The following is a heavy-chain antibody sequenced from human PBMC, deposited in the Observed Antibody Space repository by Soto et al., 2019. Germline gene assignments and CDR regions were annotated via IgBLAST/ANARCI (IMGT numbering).Heavy chain of an antibody. Sequence: SETLSLTCTVSGGSISSGDYYWSWIRQPPGKGLEWIGYIYYSGSTYYNPSLKSRVTISVDTSKNQFSLKLNSVTAADTAVYYCARDSSGYSKGHWFDPWGQGTLVTVSS. D-gene: IGHD3-22*01. CDR1: GGSISSGDYY. CDR2: IYYSGST. J-gene: IGHJ5*02. V-gene: IGHV4-30-4*01. CDR3: ARDSSGYSKGHWFDP.